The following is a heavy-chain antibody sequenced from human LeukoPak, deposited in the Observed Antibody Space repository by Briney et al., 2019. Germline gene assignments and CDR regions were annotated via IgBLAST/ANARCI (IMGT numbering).Heavy chain of an antibody. CDR1: GYTFTSYD. CDR2: MNPNSGNT. CDR3: ARSRTMVRGVIPSLGY. Sequence: ASVKVSCKASGYTFTSYDINWVRQATGQGLEWMGWMNPNSGNTGYAQKFQGRVTMTRNTSISTAYMELSSLRSEDTAVYYCARSRTMVRGVIPSLGYWGQGTLVTVSS. V-gene: IGHV1-8*01. J-gene: IGHJ4*02. D-gene: IGHD3-10*01.